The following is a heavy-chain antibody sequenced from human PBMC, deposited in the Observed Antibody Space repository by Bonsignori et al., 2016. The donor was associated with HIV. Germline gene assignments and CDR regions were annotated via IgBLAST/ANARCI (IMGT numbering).Heavy chain of an antibody. D-gene: IGHD4-11*01. Sequence: WVRQAPGQRLEWIGWIVVGSGNTNYAQKFQERVTITRDMSTSTAYMKLSSLRSEDTAVYYCAAGVLSATTGDFWGQGTMGTVSS. CDR3: AAGVLSATTGDF. J-gene: IGHJ3*01. V-gene: IGHV1-58*01. CDR2: IVVGSGNT.